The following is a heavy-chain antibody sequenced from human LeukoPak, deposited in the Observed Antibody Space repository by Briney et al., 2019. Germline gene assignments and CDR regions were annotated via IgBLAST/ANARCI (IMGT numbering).Heavy chain of an antibody. Sequence: GGSLRLSCVASGFTFSSYVMSWVRQAPGKGLEWVSAISGSGGSTYYADSVKGRFTISRDNSKNTLYMQMNSLRAEDTAVYYCAREGHSSSSLGQGTLVTVSS. J-gene: IGHJ5*02. CDR3: AREGHSSSS. CDR2: ISGSGGST. D-gene: IGHD6-6*01. V-gene: IGHV3-23*01. CDR1: GFTFSSYV.